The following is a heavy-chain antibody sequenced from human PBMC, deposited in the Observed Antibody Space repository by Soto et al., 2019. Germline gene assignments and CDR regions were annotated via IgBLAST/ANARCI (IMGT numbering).Heavy chain of an antibody. CDR3: AGPVGGRFTLTPYDS. CDR2: IDYSRNT. V-gene: IGHV4-39*01. D-gene: IGHD3-16*01. Sequence: QVQLQEAGPGLVKPSETLSLTCTVSGGSISISSYHWGWIRQPPGKGLEWIASIDYSRNTYYNPSLRSRVTISIDTSKNQFSLKLSSVTAADTAVYYCAGPVGGRFTLTPYDSWGQGALVIVSS. CDR1: GGSISISSYH. J-gene: IGHJ4*02.